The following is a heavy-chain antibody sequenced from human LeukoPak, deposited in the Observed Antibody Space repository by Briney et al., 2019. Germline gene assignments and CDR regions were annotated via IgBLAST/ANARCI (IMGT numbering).Heavy chain of an antibody. D-gene: IGHD5-12*01. CDR3: VKFYSGYARTLFDY. V-gene: IGHV3-23*01. Sequence: GGSLRLSCAVSGFTFSNYVMSWVGEAPGKGVEWFSGISGSGSNTYYADPVRGRFTISRDNSKNTLSLQMNSLRAEDTAVYFCVKFYSGYARTLFDYWGQGTLVTVSS. CDR2: ISGSGSNT. CDR1: GFTFSNYV. J-gene: IGHJ4*02.